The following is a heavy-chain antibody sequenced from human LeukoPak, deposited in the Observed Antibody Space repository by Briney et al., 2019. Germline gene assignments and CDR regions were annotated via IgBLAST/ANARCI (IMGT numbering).Heavy chain of an antibody. V-gene: IGHV4-4*07. CDR3: ARTSGSYGRDVGAFDI. D-gene: IGHD1-26*01. Sequence: RSSENLSLTCTVSGGSISGYYWSWIRQPAGKGLEWIGRIYTSGSTNYNPSLKRRVIMSVDTSKNHFSLKLSSVTAADTAVYYCARTSGSYGRDVGAFDIWGQGTMVTVSS. J-gene: IGHJ3*02. CDR1: GGSISGYY. CDR2: IYTSGST.